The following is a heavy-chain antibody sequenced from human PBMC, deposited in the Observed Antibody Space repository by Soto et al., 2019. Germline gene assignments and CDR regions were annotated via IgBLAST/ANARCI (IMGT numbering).Heavy chain of an antibody. CDR2: VSKGGSKH. V-gene: IGHV3-7*03. D-gene: IGHD3-10*01. CDR3: SRENWFQDY. Sequence: GGFMRLSCAASGFTFTAYYMTCVRQVPGKGLEWVASVSKGGSKHYYVDSVKGRFTISRDNAMNSLYLQMNSLRAGDTALYYCSRENWFQDYWGQGTLGTVS. CDR1: GFTFTAYY. J-gene: IGHJ4*02.